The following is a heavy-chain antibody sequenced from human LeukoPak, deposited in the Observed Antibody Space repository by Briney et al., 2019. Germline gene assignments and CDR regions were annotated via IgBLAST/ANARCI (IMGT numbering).Heavy chain of an antibody. CDR2: ISGSGGST. J-gene: IGHJ3*02. V-gene: IGHV3-23*01. CDR3: AKDLTVAPRNAFDI. CDR1: GFTFSSYA. D-gene: IGHD4-23*01. Sequence: PGGSLRLSCAASGFTFSSYAMSWVRQAPGRGLEWVSAISGSGGSTYYADSVKGRFTISRDNSKNTLYPQMNSLRAEDTAVYYCAKDLTVAPRNAFDIWGQGTMVTVSS.